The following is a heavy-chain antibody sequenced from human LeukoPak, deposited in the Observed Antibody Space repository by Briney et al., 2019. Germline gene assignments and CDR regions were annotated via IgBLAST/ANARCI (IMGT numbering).Heavy chain of an antibody. J-gene: IGHJ4*02. V-gene: IGHV4-59*12. CDR1: GGSISSYY. CDR2: IYYSGST. D-gene: IGHD3-10*01. CDR3: ARALYYGSGSYDY. Sequence: PSETLSLTCTVSGGSISSYYWSWIRQPPGKGLEWIGYIYYSGSTNYNPSLKSRVTISVDTSKNQFSLKLTSVTAADTAVYYCARALYYGSGSYDYWGQGTLVTVSS.